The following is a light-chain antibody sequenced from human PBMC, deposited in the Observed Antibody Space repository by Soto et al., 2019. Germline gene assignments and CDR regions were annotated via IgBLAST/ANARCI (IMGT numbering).Light chain of an antibody. CDR1: QSISSY. CDR3: QQSYSTPYT. J-gene: IGKJ2*01. CDR2: AAS. Sequence: DTQMTQSPSSLSASVGDRVTITCRASQSISSYLNWYQQKPGQAPILLIYAASSLQVVVPSRFSVSGSGTDFTLTISSLQPEDFAAYYCQQSYSTPYTFGQGTKLEIK. V-gene: IGKV1-39*01.